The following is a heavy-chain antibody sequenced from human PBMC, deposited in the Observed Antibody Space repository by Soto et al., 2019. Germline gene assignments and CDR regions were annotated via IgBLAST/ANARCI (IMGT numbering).Heavy chain of an antibody. V-gene: IGHV4-30-4*01. D-gene: IGHD1-26*01. CDR2: IYYSGST. Sequence: HSETLSLTCTVSGGSISSGDYYWSWIRQPPGKGLEWIGYIYYSGSTYYNPSLKSRVTISVDTSKNQFSLKLSSVTAADTAVYYCARVGHSGSYLRYYGMDVWGQGTTVTVSS. J-gene: IGHJ6*02. CDR3: ARVGHSGSYLRYYGMDV. CDR1: GGSISSGDYY.